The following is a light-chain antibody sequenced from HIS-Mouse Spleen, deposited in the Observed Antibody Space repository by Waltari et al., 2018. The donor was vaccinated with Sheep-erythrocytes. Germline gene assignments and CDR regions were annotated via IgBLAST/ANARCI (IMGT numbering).Light chain of an antibody. CDR3: QQSYSTPYT. Sequence: DIQMTQSPSSLSASVGDRVTITCRASQSISSYLNWYQQKPGKAPKLLIYAASSLQSGGTSRFSGSGSGTDFTLTISSLQPEDFATYYCQQSYSTPYTFGQGPSWRSN. CDR2: AAS. CDR1: QSISSY. V-gene: IGKV1-39*01. J-gene: IGKJ2*01.